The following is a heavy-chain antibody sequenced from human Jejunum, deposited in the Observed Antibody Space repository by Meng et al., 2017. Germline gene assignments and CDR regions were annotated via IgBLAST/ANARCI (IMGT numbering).Heavy chain of an antibody. V-gene: IGHV3-23*01. CDR1: GFNFNIDA. J-gene: IGHJ6*02. CDR2: ISGGCDGT. CDR3: AKSCQTLVGGLDV. Sequence: GESLKISCVVPGFNFNIDAMNWVRQAPGEGLEWVSEISGGCDGTYYADSVKGRFTLSRDKSKNTLYLEMNSLRAEDNAIYYCAKSCQTLVGGLDVWGQGTTVTVSS. D-gene: IGHD3-10*01.